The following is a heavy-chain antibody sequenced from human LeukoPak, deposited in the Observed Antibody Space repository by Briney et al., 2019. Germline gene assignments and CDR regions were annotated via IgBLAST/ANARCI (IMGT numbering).Heavy chain of an antibody. CDR1: GGSISSYY. V-gene: IGHV4-59*08. Sequence: PSETLSLTCTVSGGSISSYYWSWIRQPPGKGLEWIGYIYYSGSTNYNPSLKSRVTISVDTSKNQFSLKLSSVTAADTAVYYCARREVNSYDAFDIWGQGTMVTVSS. D-gene: IGHD5-18*01. CDR2: IYYSGST. CDR3: ARREVNSYDAFDI. J-gene: IGHJ3*02.